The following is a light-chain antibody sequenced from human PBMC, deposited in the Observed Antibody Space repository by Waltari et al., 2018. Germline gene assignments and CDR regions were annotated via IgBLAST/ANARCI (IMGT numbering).Light chain of an antibody. CDR1: QSVSSY. CDR2: DAY. Sequence: EIVLTQSPATLSLSPGERATLSCRASQSVSSYLAWYQQKPGQAPRLLIYDAYNRATGIPDRFSGSGSGTDVTLTISSLEPEDFAVYYCQQRFSWPTFGQGAKVEIK. J-gene: IGKJ1*01. CDR3: QQRFSWPT. V-gene: IGKV3-11*01.